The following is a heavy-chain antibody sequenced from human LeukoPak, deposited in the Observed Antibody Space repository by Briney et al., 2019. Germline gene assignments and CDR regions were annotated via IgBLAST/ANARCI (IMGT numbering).Heavy chain of an antibody. CDR3: ARDADTPNYFDY. Sequence: GGSLRLSCAASGFTFSDYYMSWIRQAPGKGLEWVSYISSSGSTIHYADSVKGRFTISRDNAKNSLYLQMNSLRAEDTAVYYCARDADTPNYFDYWGQGTLVTVSS. CDR2: ISSSGSTI. J-gene: IGHJ4*02. V-gene: IGHV3-11*01. D-gene: IGHD5-18*01. CDR1: GFTFSDYY.